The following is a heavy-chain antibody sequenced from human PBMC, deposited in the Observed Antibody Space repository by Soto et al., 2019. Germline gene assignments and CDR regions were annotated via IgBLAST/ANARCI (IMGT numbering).Heavy chain of an antibody. CDR1: GGSIDSYY. Sequence: QVQLQESGPGLVKPSETLSLTCTVSGGSIDSYYWNWIRQSPGKGLEWIGYIYHSGSTNYNPSLKSRITISRDTSKNQFSLKLSSVTAADTAVYYCARVDSSSNLFDYWGQGTLVTVSS. J-gene: IGHJ4*02. CDR2: IYHSGST. CDR3: ARVDSSSNLFDY. D-gene: IGHD6-6*01. V-gene: IGHV4-59*12.